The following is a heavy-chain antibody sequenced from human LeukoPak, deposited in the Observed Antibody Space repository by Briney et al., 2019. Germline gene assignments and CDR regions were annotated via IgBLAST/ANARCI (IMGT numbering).Heavy chain of an antibody. D-gene: IGHD5/OR15-5a*01. V-gene: IGHV1-46*01. CDR1: VYTFTSYY. CDR3: AIGFYGVYDPVGVAWFDP. J-gene: IGHJ5*02. CDR2: LNPSGGST. Sequence: ASVKVSCKASVYTFTSYYMHWVRQAPGQGLEWMGILNPSGGSTSYAQKFQGRVTMTRDTSTSTVYMELNSLRSEDTAVYYCAIGFYGVYDPVGVAWFDPWGQGTLVTVSS.